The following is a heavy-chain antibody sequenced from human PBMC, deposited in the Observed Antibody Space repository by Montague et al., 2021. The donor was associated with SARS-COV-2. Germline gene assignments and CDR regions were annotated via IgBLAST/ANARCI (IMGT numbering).Heavy chain of an antibody. CDR1: GDSVSSTAAA. CDR2: TYYRSEWHT. D-gene: IGHD6-19*01. CDR3: ASGWTLFD. J-gene: IGHJ4*02. V-gene: IGHV6-1*01. Sequence: CAISGDSVSSTAAAWNWIRQFPSRGLEWLGRTYYRSEWHTDYAVSVECRLAIDADTSKNQFSLQLHSVTPEDSAVYYCASGWTLFDWGQGTLVTVSS.